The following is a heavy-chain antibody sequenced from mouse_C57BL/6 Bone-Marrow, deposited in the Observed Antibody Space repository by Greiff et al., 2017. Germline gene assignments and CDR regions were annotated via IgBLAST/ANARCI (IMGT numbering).Heavy chain of an antibody. V-gene: IGHV1-22*01. D-gene: IGHD2-4*01. Sequence: EVQLQQSGPELVKPGASVTMSCKASGYTFTDYNMHWVKQSHGKSLEWIGYINPNNGGTSYNQKFKGKATLTVNKSSSTAYMELRSLTSEDSAVYYCARGDYDYGYAMDYWGQGTSVTVSS. J-gene: IGHJ4*01. CDR1: GYTFTDYN. CDR2: INPNNGGT. CDR3: ARGDYDYGYAMDY.